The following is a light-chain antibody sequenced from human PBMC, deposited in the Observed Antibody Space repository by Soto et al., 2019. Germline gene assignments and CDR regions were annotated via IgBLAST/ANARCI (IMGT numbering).Light chain of an antibody. CDR1: QSVSSNY. Sequence: EIVLTQSPGILSLSPGERATLSCRANQSVSSNYLAWYQHKPGQAPRLLIYGASSRATGIPDRFSGSGSGTDFTLTISRLEPEDSAVYYCQQYVSSPWTFGQGTKVDIK. CDR2: GAS. CDR3: QQYVSSPWT. J-gene: IGKJ1*01. V-gene: IGKV3-20*01.